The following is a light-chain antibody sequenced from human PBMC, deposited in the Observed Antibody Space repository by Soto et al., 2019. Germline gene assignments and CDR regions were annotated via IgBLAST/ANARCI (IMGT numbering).Light chain of an antibody. CDR1: SSDIGGYNS. CDR2: DVS. CDR3: SSYTDRNNVV. J-gene: IGLJ1*01. V-gene: IGLV2-8*01. Sequence: QSALTQSPSASGSPGQSVTISCTGTSSDIGGYNSVSWYQQHPGKAPKVMIYDVSKRPSGVPDRFSGSKSGNTASLTVSALQAEDEADYYCSSYTDRNNVVFGTGTQLTVL.